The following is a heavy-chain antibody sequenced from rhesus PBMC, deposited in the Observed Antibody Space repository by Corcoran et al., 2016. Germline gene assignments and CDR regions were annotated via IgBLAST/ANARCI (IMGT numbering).Heavy chain of an antibody. Sequence: QVQLQESGPGVVKPSETLSLTCAVSGGSISGGYDWSWIRQPPGKGLEWIGYIYGRSGSTNYNPSLKNRVTSAKDASKNEFSLKLSSVTAADTAVYYCASAPPYNFWTGFPDYWGQGVLVTVSS. CDR3: ASAPPYNFWTGFPDY. V-gene: IGHV4-76*01. CDR2: IYGRSGST. J-gene: IGHJ4*01. CDR1: GGSISGGYD. D-gene: IGHD3-3*01.